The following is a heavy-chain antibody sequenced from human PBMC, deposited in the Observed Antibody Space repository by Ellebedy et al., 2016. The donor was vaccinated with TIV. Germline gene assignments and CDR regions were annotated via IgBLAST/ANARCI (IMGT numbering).Heavy chain of an antibody. V-gene: IGHV3-74*01. CDR3: AREHWSSLPS. CDR1: GFSFSPQW. Sequence: GESLKIPCAASGFSFSPQWMSWVRQAPGKGLVWVSGITGDGSGTNYADSVRGRFIISRDNAKNTLYLQMNSLGADDTAVYYCAREHWSSLPSWGQGTLVTVSS. J-gene: IGHJ5*02. D-gene: IGHD3-3*01. CDR2: ITGDGSGT.